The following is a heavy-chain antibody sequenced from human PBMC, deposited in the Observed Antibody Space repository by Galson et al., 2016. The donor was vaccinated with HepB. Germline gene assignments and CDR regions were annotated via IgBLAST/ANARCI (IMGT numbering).Heavy chain of an antibody. CDR3: ARSLYYYDMSARRNGGYYFDY. CDR2: LYWDDAR. D-gene: IGHD3-22*01. V-gene: IGHV2-5*02. J-gene: IGHJ4*02. CDR1: GFSLTSNGVG. Sequence: PALVKPTQTLTLTCTFSGFSLTSNGVGVGWIRQPPGRALEWLAVLYWDDARRYSPSLQRRLTISKDTSKRQVVLAMTNMDPVDTATYYCARSLYYYDMSARRNGGYYFDYWGRGTLVTVSS.